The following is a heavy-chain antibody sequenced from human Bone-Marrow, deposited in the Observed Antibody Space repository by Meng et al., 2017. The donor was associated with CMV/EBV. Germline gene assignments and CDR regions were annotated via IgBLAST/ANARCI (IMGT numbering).Heavy chain of an antibody. Sequence: SETLSLTCAVYGGSFSGYYWSWIRQPPGKGLEWIGEINHSGSTNYNPSLKSRVTISVDTSKNQFSLKVSSVTAADTAVYYCARDQGYYYYYGMDVWGQGTTVTVSS. CDR3: ARDQGYYYYYGMDV. J-gene: IGHJ6*02. V-gene: IGHV4-34*01. CDR2: INHSGST. CDR1: GGSFSGYY.